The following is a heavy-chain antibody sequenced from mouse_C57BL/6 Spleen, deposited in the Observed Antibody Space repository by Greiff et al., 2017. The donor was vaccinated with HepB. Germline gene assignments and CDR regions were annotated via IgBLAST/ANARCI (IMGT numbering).Heavy chain of an antibody. CDR3: ARESYYGSSGAWFAY. CDR2: INPNYGTT. CDR1: GYSFTDYN. Sequence: HLVESGPELVKPGASVKISCKASGYSFTDYNMNWVKQSNGKSLEWIGVINPNYGTTSYNQKFKGKATLTVDQSSSTAYMQLNSLTSEDSAVYYCARESYYGSSGAWFAYWGQGTLVTVSA. V-gene: IGHV1-39*01. D-gene: IGHD1-1*01. J-gene: IGHJ3*01.